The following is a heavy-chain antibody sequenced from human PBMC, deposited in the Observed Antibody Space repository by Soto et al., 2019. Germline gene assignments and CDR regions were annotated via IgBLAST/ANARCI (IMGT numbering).Heavy chain of an antibody. J-gene: IGHJ4*02. V-gene: IGHV3-23*01. CDR2: LTSSGGNT. CDR1: GFTFSSYA. CDR3: AKLSGDSWGYFDY. Sequence: GGSLRLSCAASGFTFSSYAMSWVRQAPGKGLKCVSALTSSGGNTYYADSVKGRFTISRDNSKNTLYLQMNSLGAEDTAVYYCAKLSGDSWGYFDYWGQGTLVTVSS. D-gene: IGHD2-21*02.